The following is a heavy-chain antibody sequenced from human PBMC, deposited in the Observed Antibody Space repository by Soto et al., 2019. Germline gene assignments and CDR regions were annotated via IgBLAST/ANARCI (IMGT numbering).Heavy chain of an antibody. CDR3: ARQGRDGHNQGYGMDV. Sequence: GESLKISCKGSGDSFNTYWIAWVRQMPGKGLEWMGITHPGDSETRYSPSFEGQVTISADKSISTAYLQWSSLKASDTAMYYCARQGRDGHNQGYGMDVWGQGTTVIVS. CDR2: THPGDSET. CDR1: GDSFNTYW. J-gene: IGHJ6*02. V-gene: IGHV5-51*01.